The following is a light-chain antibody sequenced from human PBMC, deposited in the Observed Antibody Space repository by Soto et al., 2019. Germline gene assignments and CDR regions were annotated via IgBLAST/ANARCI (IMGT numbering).Light chain of an antibody. CDR2: DAS. Sequence: DIQMTQSPSTLSASVGDRVTITCRASQSISSWLAWYQQKPGKAPKLLIYDASSLESGVPSRFSGSAAGTEFTLTIRSLQPDDFATDYCQQYNSYFLITFVPGTRLEIK. CDR1: QSISSW. V-gene: IGKV1-5*01. CDR3: QQYNSYFLIT. J-gene: IGKJ5*01.